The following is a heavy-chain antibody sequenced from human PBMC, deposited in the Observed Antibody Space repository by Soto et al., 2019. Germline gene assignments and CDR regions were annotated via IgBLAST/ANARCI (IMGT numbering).Heavy chain of an antibody. CDR1: GFPFSSYW. V-gene: IGHV3-7*03. CDR3: ASKTI. Sequence: EVQLVESGGGLVQPGESLRLSCAASGFPFSSYWMSWVRQAPGKGLEWAANINEDGSDKYYVDSVKGRFTISRDNAKNSLYLQMNSLRAEDTAVYFCASKTIWGQGTLVTVSS. CDR2: INEDGSDK. J-gene: IGHJ4*02.